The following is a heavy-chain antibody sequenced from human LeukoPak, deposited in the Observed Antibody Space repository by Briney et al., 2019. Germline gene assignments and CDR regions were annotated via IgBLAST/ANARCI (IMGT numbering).Heavy chain of an antibody. Sequence: GGSLRLSCAASGFTFSSYAMSWVRQAPGKGLEWVGRIKTKTDGGTTDYAAPVKGRFTISRDDSKNTLYLQMNSLKTEDTAVYYCTTATPGLRYFDWPTDYFDYWGQGTLVTVSS. CDR1: GFTFSSYA. CDR3: TTATPGLRYFDWPTDYFDY. J-gene: IGHJ4*02. D-gene: IGHD3-9*01. CDR2: IKTKTDGGTT. V-gene: IGHV3-15*01.